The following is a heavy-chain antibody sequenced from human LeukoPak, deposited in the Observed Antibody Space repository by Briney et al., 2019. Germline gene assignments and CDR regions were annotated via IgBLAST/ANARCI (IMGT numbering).Heavy chain of an antibody. CDR1: GGSISTSSYY. CDR2: IYYTGST. D-gene: IGHD6-19*01. J-gene: IGHJ6*03. Sequence: SETLSLTCTVSGGSISTSSYYWGWLRQPPGKGLEWIGSIYYTGSTYYSPSLKSRVTISLDTSKNQFSLKLRSVTAADTAVYCARAVDDFYYYMDVWGKGTTVTVSS. V-gene: IGHV4-39*07. CDR3: ARAVDDFYYYMDV.